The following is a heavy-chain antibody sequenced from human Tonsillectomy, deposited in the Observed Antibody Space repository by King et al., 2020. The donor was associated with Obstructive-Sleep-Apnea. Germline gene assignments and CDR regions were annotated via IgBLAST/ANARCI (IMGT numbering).Heavy chain of an antibody. CDR1: GFNFSSYV. J-gene: IGHJ5*02. Sequence: VQLVESGGGLVQPGGSLRITCSASGFNFSSYVMNWVRKAPGKGLEFVSAISSNGGSTYYADSVKGGFIISRDNSKNTLYLQMSSLRAEDTAVYYFVMVGPGGYCSSPSCTAYNWFDPWGQGTLVTVSS. CDR3: VMVGPGGYCSSPSCTAYNWFDP. V-gene: IGHV3-64D*06. CDR2: ISSNGGST. D-gene: IGHD2-2*01.